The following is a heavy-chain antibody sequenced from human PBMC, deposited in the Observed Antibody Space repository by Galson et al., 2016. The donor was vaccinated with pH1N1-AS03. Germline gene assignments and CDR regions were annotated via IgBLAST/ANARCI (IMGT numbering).Heavy chain of an antibody. J-gene: IGHJ6*03. V-gene: IGHV3-23*01. Sequence: SLRLSCAASGFTFSTYAMNWVRQAPGKGLEWVSSIGVGGAYTFYTDSVKGRFPTSRDNSKNTLFLQMNSLRDEDTAVYYCANAPKDNCRSRSCPGYYHMDRWGQGTTVTVSS. CDR3: ANAPKDNCRSRSCPGYYHMDR. CDR1: GFTFSTYA. D-gene: IGHD2-2*01. CDR2: IGVGGAYT.